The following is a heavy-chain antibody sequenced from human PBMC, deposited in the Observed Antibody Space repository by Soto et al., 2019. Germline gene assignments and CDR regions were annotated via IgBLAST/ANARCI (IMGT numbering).Heavy chain of an antibody. V-gene: IGHV3-23*01. D-gene: IGHD4-17*01. CDR3: AIRPGRCYGDYGPDNSYSFDF. J-gene: IGHJ4*02. Sequence: EVQLLESGGGLVQPGGSLRLSCAASGFTFSSYAMSWVRQAPGKGLEWVSAISGSGGSTYYADSVKGRFTISRDNSKNTLYLQTNSLRAEDTAVYYCAIRPGRCYGDYGPDNSYSFDFWRQGTLVTVSS. CDR1: GFTFSSYA. CDR2: ISGSGGST.